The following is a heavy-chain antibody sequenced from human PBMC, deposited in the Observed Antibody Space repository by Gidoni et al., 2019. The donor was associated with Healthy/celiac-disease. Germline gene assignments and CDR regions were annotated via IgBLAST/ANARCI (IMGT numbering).Heavy chain of an antibody. D-gene: IGHD3-10*01. J-gene: IGHJ5*02. CDR3: ARITMVRGVAPPNWFDP. CDR2: INHSGST. CDR1: GGSFSGYY. Sequence: QVQLQQWGAGLLKPSETLSLTSAVYGGSFSGYYWSWIRQPPGKGLEWIGEINHSGSTNYNPSLKSRVTISVDTSKNQFSLKLSSVTAADTAVYYCARITMVRGVAPPNWFDPWGQGTLVTVSS. V-gene: IGHV4-34*01.